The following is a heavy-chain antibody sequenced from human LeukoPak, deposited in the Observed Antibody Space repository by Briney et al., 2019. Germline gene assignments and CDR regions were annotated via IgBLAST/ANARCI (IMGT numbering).Heavy chain of an antibody. CDR1: GFTFSSYS. Sequence: GGSLRLSCAASGFTFSSYSMNWVRQAPGKGLEWVSYISSSSSSIYYADSVKVRFTIFRDNAKKSLYLQINSLRAEDTAVYYCARGGAGITFGGVINSLYFDYWGQGTLVTVSS. CDR2: ISSSSSSI. CDR3: ARGGAGITFGGVINSLYFDY. J-gene: IGHJ4*02. D-gene: IGHD3-16*01. V-gene: IGHV3-48*01.